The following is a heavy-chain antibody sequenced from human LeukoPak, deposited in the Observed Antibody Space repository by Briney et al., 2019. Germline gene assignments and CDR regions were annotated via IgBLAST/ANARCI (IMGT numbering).Heavy chain of an antibody. V-gene: IGHV1-18*01. Sequence: ASVKVSCKASDYTFTSYGISWVRQAPGQGLEWMGWISAYNGNTNYAQKLQGRVTMTTDTSTSTAYMELRSLRSDDTAVYYCARDESIVASDAFDIWGQGTTVTVSS. CDR2: ISAYNGNT. D-gene: IGHD5-12*01. CDR3: ARDESIVASDAFDI. CDR1: DYTFTSYG. J-gene: IGHJ3*02.